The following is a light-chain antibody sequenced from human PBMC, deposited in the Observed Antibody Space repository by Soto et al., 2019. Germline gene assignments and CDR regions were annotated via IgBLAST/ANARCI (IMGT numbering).Light chain of an antibody. J-gene: IGKJ2*01. V-gene: IGKV1-5*01. CDR3: QQYESYPYS. CDR2: DAS. CDR1: QSISSS. Sequence: IQMTQSPSTVSASVGDRVTITSRASQSISSSLAWYQQKPGKAPKVLIYDASSLDSGVPSRFSGSGYGTEFTLTVSSLQPGDFATYSCQQYESYPYSFGQGTKLEIK.